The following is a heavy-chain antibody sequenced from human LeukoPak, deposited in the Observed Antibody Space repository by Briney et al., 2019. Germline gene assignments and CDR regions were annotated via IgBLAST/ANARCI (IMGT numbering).Heavy chain of an antibody. V-gene: IGHV4-4*07. Sequence: SETLSLTCTVSGGSISSYYWSWIRQPAGKGLEWIGRIYTSGSTNYNPSLKSRVTMSVDTSKNQFSLKLSSVTAADTAVYYCAREGRGAARLFYYMDVWGKGTTVTVSS. CDR3: AREGRGAARLFYYMDV. CDR1: GGSISSYY. D-gene: IGHD6-6*01. J-gene: IGHJ6*03. CDR2: IYTSGST.